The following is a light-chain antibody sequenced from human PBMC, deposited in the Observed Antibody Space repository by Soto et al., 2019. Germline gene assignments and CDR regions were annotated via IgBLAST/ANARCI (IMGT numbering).Light chain of an antibody. CDR1: QSISTW. V-gene: IGKV1-5*03. CDR2: KAS. J-gene: IGKJ1*01. CDR3: QQYNNYAWT. Sequence: DIQMTQSPSTLSSSVGERVTITCRASQSISTWLAGYQQKPGKAPTVLIYKASSLESGVASMFSGSGSGTDFNLTISSLHADDFGTYYCQQYNNYAWTFGQGTKVEIK.